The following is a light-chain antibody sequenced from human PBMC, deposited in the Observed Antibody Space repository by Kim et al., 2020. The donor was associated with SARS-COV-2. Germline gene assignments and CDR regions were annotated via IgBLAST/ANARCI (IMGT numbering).Light chain of an antibody. J-gene: IGLJ2*01. CDR3: SSYTSSSTPHVV. CDR1: SRDVGGYNY. Sequence: SLTISCTGTSRDVGGYNYFSWYQQHPGKAPKLMIYDVSNRPSGVSNRFSGSKSGNTASLTISGLQAEDEADYYCSSYTSSSTPHVVFGGGTQLTVL. CDR2: DVS. V-gene: IGLV2-14*03.